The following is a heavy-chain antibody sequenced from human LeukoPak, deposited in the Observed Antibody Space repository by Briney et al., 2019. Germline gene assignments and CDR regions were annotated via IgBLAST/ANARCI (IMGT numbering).Heavy chain of an antibody. CDR1: GSTFHDHT. V-gene: IGHV3-43*01. Sequence: GGSLRLSCAASGSTFHDHTMHWVRQGPGKRLEWVALITWDGDVTHYADSVKGRFTISRDNSKNSLFLQMNSVTTEDTALYYCTKDAAYSSSWFGYFDYWGQGTLVTVSS. CDR3: TKDAAYSSSWFGYFDY. J-gene: IGHJ4*02. D-gene: IGHD6-13*01. CDR2: ITWDGDVT.